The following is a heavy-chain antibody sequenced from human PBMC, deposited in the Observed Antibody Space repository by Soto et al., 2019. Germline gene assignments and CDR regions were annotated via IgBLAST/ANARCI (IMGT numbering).Heavy chain of an antibody. Sequence: QVQLQESGPGLVKPSETLSLTCTVSGGSISSYYGGWFRQPPGKGLEWIGYIYYSGSTTYHPSLKSRVTISVDTSKNHFSLNLTSVTAADTAVYYCARLGGYYQAFDQWGQGSLVTVSS. CDR3: ARLGGYYQAFDQ. J-gene: IGHJ4*02. CDR1: GGSISSYY. CDR2: IYYSGST. V-gene: IGHV4-59*08. D-gene: IGHD3-22*01.